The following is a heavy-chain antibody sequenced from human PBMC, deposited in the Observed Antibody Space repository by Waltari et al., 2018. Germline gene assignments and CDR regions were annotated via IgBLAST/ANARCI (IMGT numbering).Heavy chain of an antibody. CDR2: INSDGSST. D-gene: IGHD6-13*01. CDR3: ARAAGSSSWYVGDFDY. CDR1: GFTFSSYW. Sequence: EVQLVESGGGLVQPGGSLRLYCAASGFTFSSYWMHWVRQAPGKGLVWVSRINSDGSSTSYADSVKGRFTISRDNAKNTLYLQMNSLRAEDTAVYYCARAAGSSSWYVGDFDYWGQGTLVTVSS. J-gene: IGHJ4*02. V-gene: IGHV3-74*01.